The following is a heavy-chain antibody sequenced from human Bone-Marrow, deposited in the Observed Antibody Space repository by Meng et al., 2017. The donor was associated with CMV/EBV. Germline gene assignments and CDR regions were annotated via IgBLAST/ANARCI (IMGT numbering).Heavy chain of an antibody. D-gene: IGHD2-2*01. CDR1: GFTFSSYA. CDR3: AKMYCSSTSCVGNWFDP. J-gene: IGHJ5*02. Sequence: GGSLRLSCGASGFTFSSYAMTWVRQAPGKGLEWVSTISASGASAYYADSVRGRFTISRDNSKNTLYLQMNSLRAEDTAVYYCAKMYCSSTSCVGNWFDPWGQGTLVTVSS. CDR2: ISASGASA. V-gene: IGHV3-23*01.